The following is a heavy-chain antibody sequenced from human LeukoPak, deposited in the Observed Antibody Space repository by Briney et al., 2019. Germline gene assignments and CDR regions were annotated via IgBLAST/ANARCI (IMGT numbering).Heavy chain of an antibody. J-gene: IGHJ5*02. Sequence: PGGSLRLSCAASGFTFSSYAMHWVRQAPGKGLEWVAVISYDGSNKYYADSVKGRFTISRDNSKNTLYLQMNSLRAEDTAVYYCARDRVWDGNFGVVQNCRFDPWGQGTLVTVSS. D-gene: IGHD3-3*01. CDR3: ARDRVWDGNFGVVQNCRFDP. CDR1: GFTFSSYA. CDR2: ISYDGSNK. V-gene: IGHV3-30-3*01.